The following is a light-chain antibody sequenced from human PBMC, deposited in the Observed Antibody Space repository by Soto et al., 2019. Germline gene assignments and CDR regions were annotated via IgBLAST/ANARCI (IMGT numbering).Light chain of an antibody. CDR2: GAS. CDR1: QSVSRN. J-gene: IGKJ5*01. Sequence: EIVMTQSPATLSVSPGERASLSCRASQSVSRNLAWYQQRPGQAPRLLISGASTRATGIAARFSGSGSGREFNLTISSMQSEDSALYYCQQYNNWPITFGQGTRLEIK. V-gene: IGKV3-15*01. CDR3: QQYNNWPIT.